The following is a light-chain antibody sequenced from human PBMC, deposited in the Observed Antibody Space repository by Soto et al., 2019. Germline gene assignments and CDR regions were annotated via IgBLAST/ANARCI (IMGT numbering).Light chain of an antibody. CDR1: ASAVGGNNY. CDR3: SSHVGTSTPHVA. CDR2: HVS. Sequence: QSALTQPASVSGSPGRSITIPCTGTASAVGGNNYVSWYQQYPGKAPKLIIYHVSDRPSGVSNRFSGSKSGSTASLTISGLQAEDEADYYCSSHVGTSTPHVAFGGGTKLTVL. J-gene: IGLJ2*01. V-gene: IGLV2-14*03.